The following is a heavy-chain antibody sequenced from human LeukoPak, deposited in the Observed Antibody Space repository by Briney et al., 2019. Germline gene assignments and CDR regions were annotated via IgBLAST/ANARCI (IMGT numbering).Heavy chain of an antibody. J-gene: IGHJ6*03. V-gene: IGHV3-30*02. CDR1: GFIFSSYG. CDR3: ARVGGSYAHYYYMDV. Sequence: GGSLRLSCAASGFIFSSYGMHWVRQAPGKGLEWVAFIRNDGSNKYYADSVKGRFTISRDNSKNTLYLQMNSLKDTAVYYCARVGGSYAHYYYMDVWGKGTTVTVSS. CDR2: IRNDGSNK. D-gene: IGHD1-26*01.